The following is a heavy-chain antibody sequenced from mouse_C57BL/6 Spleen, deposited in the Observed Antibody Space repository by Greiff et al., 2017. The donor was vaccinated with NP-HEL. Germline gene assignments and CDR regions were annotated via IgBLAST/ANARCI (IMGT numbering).Heavy chain of an antibody. V-gene: IGHV5-17*01. CDR1: GFTFSDYG. Sequence: EVQLKESGGGLVKPGGSLKLSCAASGFTFSDYGMHWVRQAPEQGLEWVAYISSGSGTIYYADTVKGRFTLSRDNANNTLVLQITSLRSDGTAMYYCARRSYDYAMDYWGQGTSVTVSS. D-gene: IGHD1-1*01. J-gene: IGHJ4*01. CDR3: ARRSYDYAMDY. CDR2: ISSGSGTI.